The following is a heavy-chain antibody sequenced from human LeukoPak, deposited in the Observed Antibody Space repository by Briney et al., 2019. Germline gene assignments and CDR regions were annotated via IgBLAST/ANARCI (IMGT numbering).Heavy chain of an antibody. J-gene: IGHJ6*03. V-gene: IGHV1-69*05. CDR3: ARGKKLTVVVPAARSARYYYYYMDV. Sequence: ASVKVSCKASGGTFSSYAISWVRQAPGQGLEWMGRIIPIFGTANYAQKFQGRVTITTDESTSTAYMELSSLRSEDTAVYYCARGKKLTVVVPAARSARYYYYYMDVWGKGTTVTVSS. CDR1: GGTFSSYA. CDR2: IIPIFGTA. D-gene: IGHD2-2*01.